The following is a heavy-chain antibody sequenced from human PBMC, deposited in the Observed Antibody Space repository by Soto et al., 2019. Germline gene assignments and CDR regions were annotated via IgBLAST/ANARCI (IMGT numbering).Heavy chain of an antibody. J-gene: IGHJ4*02. V-gene: IGHV4-39*01. Sequence: SETLSLTYTVSGGAIRSRSYYWGWIRQPPGKGLEWIGSIYYSGSTYYSPSLKSRVTISVDTSKNQFSLKLSSVTAADTAVYYCARSERRHYGGYYFDYWGQGTLVTVSS. CDR3: ARSERRHYGGYYFDY. CDR2: IYYSGST. D-gene: IGHD4-17*01. CDR1: GGAIRSRSYY.